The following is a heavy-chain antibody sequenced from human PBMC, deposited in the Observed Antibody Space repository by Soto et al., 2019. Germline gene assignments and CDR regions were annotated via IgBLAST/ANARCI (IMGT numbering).Heavy chain of an antibody. V-gene: IGHV3-74*03. Sequence: EVQLVESGGDLVKPGGSLRVSCAASGFTFSGHWMHWVRQVPGRGLEWVSRINKDGASSAYADSVKGRFTISRDNAKNTLYLQMNGLRADDTAVYYCAREAGYCSRTSCYRRAFDTWGQGTTVTVS. J-gene: IGHJ3*02. CDR1: GFTFSGHW. CDR2: INKDGASS. CDR3: AREAGYCSRTSCYRRAFDT. D-gene: IGHD2-2*01.